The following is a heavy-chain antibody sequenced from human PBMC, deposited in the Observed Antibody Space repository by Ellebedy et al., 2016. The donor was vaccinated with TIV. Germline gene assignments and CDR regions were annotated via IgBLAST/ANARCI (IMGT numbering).Heavy chain of an antibody. CDR1: GFTFTNYG. V-gene: IGHV3-23*01. CDR3: AKDLTYGRYLDS. CDR2: ITGSGTTT. J-gene: IGHJ4*02. Sequence: PGGSLRLSCAASGFTFTNYGVNWVRQAPGKGLEWVSTITGSGTTTYYTDSVKGRFTISRDTSKNTVYLQMNSLKVEETAVYYCAKDLTYGRYLDSWGQGTLVTVSS. D-gene: IGHD3-10*01.